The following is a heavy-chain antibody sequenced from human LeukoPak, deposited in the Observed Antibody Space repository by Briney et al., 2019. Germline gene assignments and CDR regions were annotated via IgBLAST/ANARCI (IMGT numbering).Heavy chain of an antibody. CDR2: INYSGST. V-gene: IGHV4-59*08. CDR3: ARHMGLGYTYFYPYFDY. Sequence: SETLSLTCTVSGVTISSYYWSWIRQPPGKGLEWIGNINYSGSTNYNPSLKSRVTISVDTSKIHFSLKLSSVNAADTAVYYCARHMGLGYTYFYPYFDYWGQGTLVTVSS. J-gene: IGHJ4*01. CDR1: GVTISSYY. D-gene: IGHD1-1*01.